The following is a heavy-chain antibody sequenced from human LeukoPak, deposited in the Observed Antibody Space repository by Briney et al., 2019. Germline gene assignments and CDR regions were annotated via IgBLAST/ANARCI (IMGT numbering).Heavy chain of an antibody. D-gene: IGHD2-15*01. V-gene: IGHV3-23*01. Sequence: GGTLRLSCADSGFTFSSYAMSWVRQAPGKGLEWVSAISGSGGSTYYADSVKGRFTISRDNSKNTLYLQMNSLRAEDTAVYYCAPKDDHDAFDIWGQGTMVTVSS. CDR1: GFTFSSYA. CDR2: ISGSGGST. CDR3: APKDDHDAFDI. J-gene: IGHJ3*02.